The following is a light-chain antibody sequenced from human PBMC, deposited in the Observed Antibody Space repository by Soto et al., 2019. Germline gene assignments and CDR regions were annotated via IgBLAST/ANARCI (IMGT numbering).Light chain of an antibody. CDR2: GAS. Sequence: EVVLTQAPATLSVSPGDRATLSCRASQRVSRNLAWYQQKPGQAPRLLIYGASTRATGVPARFSGSGSATEFTLSISILQSEDVALYYCQQYGDWPPETFGQGTKLEI. CDR3: QQYGDWPPET. J-gene: IGKJ2*01. CDR1: QRVSRN. V-gene: IGKV3-15*01.